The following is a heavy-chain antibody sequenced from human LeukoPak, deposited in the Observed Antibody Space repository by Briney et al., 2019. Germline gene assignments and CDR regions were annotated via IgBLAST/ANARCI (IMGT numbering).Heavy chain of an antibody. J-gene: IGHJ3*02. V-gene: IGHV5-51*01. Sequence: GESLKISCKGSGYSFTSYWIGWVRQMPGKGLEWMGIIYPGDSDTRYSPSFQGQVTISAGKSISTAYLQWSSLKASDTAMYYCARRSSGYIDAFDIWGQGTMVTVSS. D-gene: IGHD3-22*01. CDR2: IYPGDSDT. CDR1: GYSFTSYW. CDR3: ARRSSGYIDAFDI.